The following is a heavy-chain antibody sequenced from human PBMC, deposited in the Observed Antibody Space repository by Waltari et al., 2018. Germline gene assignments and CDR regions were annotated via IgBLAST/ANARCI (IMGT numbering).Heavy chain of an antibody. CDR2: IYYSGST. J-gene: IGHJ3*02. CDR3: ARDPGMVRGVIFGAFDI. CDR1: GGSISSHH. V-gene: IGHV4-59*11. D-gene: IGHD3-10*01. Sequence: QVQLQESGPGLVKPSATLSLTCTVSGGSISSHHWSWIRQPPGKGLEWIGYIYYSGSTNYNPSLKSRVTISVDTSKNQFSLKLSSVTAADTAVYYCARDPGMVRGVIFGAFDIWGQGTMVTVSS.